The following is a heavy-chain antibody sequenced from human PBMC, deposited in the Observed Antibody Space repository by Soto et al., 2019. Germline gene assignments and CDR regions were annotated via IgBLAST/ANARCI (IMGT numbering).Heavy chain of an antibody. V-gene: IGHV4-39*01. D-gene: IGHD6-6*01. CDR1: GGSISNDNYF. CDR3: ATHRGTTARRFDS. Sequence: QLQLQESGPGLVKPSETLSLTCTVSGGSISNDNYFWGWIRQPPGKGLEWIGTIYYSGTTYYNPSLRSRVTLSVETSKNQYSLKLSSMTAADTAVYYCATHRGTTARRFDSWGQGTLVTVSS. J-gene: IGHJ4*02. CDR2: IYYSGTT.